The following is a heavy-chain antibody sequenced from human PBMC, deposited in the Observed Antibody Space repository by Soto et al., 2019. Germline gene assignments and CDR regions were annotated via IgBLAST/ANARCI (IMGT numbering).Heavy chain of an antibody. V-gene: IGHV3-33*01. J-gene: IGHJ1*01. CDR2: IWYDGSNE. D-gene: IGHD6-19*01. Sequence: QVQLVESGGGVVQPGRSLRLSCAASGFTFSTYGMHWVRQAPGKGLQWVALIWYDGSNEYYVDSVKGRFTISRDNSKNTLYLQMNSLRAEDTAVYYCAREEDSSGTGYLQPWGQGTLVTVSS. CDR3: AREEDSSGTGYLQP. CDR1: GFTFSTYG.